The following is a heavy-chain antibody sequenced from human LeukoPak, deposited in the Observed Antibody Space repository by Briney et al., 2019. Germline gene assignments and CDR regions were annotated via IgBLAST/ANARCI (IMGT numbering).Heavy chain of an antibody. Sequence: GGSLRLSCAASGFTFSSYGIHWVRQAPGKGLEWVAFIRYDGSNKYYADSVKGRFTISRDNSKNTLYLQMNSLRAEDTAVYYCAKLKGQSGNYGDSLHRSRFPFDIWGQGTMVTVSS. CDR2: IRYDGSNK. CDR1: GFTFSSYG. V-gene: IGHV3-30*02. D-gene: IGHD1-26*01. J-gene: IGHJ3*02. CDR3: AKLKGQSGNYGDSLHRSRFPFDI.